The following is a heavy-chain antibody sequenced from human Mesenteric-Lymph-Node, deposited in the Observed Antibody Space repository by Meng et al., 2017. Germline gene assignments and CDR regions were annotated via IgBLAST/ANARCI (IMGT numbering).Heavy chain of an antibody. V-gene: IGHV7-4-1*02. CDR3: AREGYDYVWGSYRYIDY. Sequence: QVQLVQSGSELTKPGASVQVSCKASGYTFTSYAMNWVRQAPGQGLEWMGWINTNTGNPTYAQGFTGRFVFSLDTSVSTAYLQISSLKAEDTAVYYCAREGYDYVWGSYRYIDYWGQGTLVTVSS. J-gene: IGHJ4*02. CDR1: GYTFTSYA. CDR2: INTNTGNP. D-gene: IGHD3-16*02.